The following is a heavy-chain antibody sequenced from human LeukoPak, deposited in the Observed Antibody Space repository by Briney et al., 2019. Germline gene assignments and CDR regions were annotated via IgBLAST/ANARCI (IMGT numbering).Heavy chain of an antibody. Sequence: GGSLRLSCAASGFTFSNYSMNWVRQAPGKGLEWVSSISSSSSYIYYADSVKGRFTISRDNAKNSLYLQMNSLRAEDTAVYYCARDYGGSSPFDYWGQGTLVTVSS. CDR1: GFTFSNYS. V-gene: IGHV3-21*01. J-gene: IGHJ4*02. CDR2: ISSSSSYI. CDR3: ARDYGGSSPFDY. D-gene: IGHD4-23*01.